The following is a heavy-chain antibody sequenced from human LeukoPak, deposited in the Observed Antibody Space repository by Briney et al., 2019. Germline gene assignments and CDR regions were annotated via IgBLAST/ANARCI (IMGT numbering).Heavy chain of an antibody. D-gene: IGHD3-9*01. V-gene: IGHV3-74*01. J-gene: IGHJ3*02. CDR3: ARESYDILTGYYSGAFDI. CDR2: IKSDGSST. Sequence: QSGGSLRLSCAASGFTFSYYWMHWVRQAPGKGLVWVSRIKSDGSSTTYADSVKGRITISRDIAKNTLYLQMNSLRAEDTAVYYCARESYDILTGYYSGAFDIWGQGTKVTVSS. CDR1: GFTFSYYW.